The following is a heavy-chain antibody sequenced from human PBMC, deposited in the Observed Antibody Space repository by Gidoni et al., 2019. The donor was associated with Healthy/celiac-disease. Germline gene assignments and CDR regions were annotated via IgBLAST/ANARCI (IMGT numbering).Heavy chain of an antibody. CDR2: ITSSSSYI. CDR3: ASYDILTDSLDY. D-gene: IGHD3-9*01. J-gene: IGHJ4*02. Sequence: EVQLVESGGALVKPGGSLRLSCVASGFTFNCCTMNWVRQAPGKGLEWVSSITSSSSYIYYADSVKGRFTISRDNAKNSLYLQMNSLRAEDTAVYYCASYDILTDSLDYWGQGTLVTVSS. CDR1: GFTFNCCT. V-gene: IGHV3-21*01.